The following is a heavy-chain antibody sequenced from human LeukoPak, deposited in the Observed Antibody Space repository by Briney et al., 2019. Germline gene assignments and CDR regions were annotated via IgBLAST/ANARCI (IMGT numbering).Heavy chain of an antibody. CDR1: GFTLSSFG. D-gene: IGHD5-18*01. CDR3: AKDADTATIIYWYFDL. V-gene: IGHV3-30*18. J-gene: IGHJ2*01. Sequence: GGSLRLSCTASGFTLSSFGMHWVRQAPGKGLEWVAVISDDGSNRYYADSVKGRFTISRDNSKNTLFLQMNSLRAEDTAVYYCAKDADTATIIYWYFDLWGRGTLVTVSS. CDR2: ISDDGSNR.